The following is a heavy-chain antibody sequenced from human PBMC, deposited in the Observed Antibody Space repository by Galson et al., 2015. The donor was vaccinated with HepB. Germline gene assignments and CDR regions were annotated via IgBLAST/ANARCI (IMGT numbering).Heavy chain of an antibody. D-gene: IGHD4/OR15-4a*01. CDR2: TYYRSKWFN. Sequence: CAISGDSVSRNTAGWHWIRQSPSRGLEWLGRTYYRSKWFNDYALSVKSRIIINSDTSMNQFSLHLISVTPEDTAVYYCAGDGANYLYFHHWGQGTLVTVSS. CDR1: GDSVSRNTAG. V-gene: IGHV6-1*01. J-gene: IGHJ1*01. CDR3: AGDGANYLYFHH.